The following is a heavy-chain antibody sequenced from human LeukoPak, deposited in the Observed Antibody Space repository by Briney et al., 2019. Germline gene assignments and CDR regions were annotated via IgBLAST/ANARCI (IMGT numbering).Heavy chain of an antibody. V-gene: IGHV4-30-2*01. CDR2: IYHSGST. CDR3: ARDSDYGDPWFFQH. Sequence: SETLSPTCTVSGGSISSGGYYWSWIRQPPGKGLEWIGYIYHSGSTYYNPSLKSRVTISVDRSKNQFSLKLSSVTAADTAVYYCARDSDYGDPWFFQHWGQGTLVTVSS. CDR1: GGSISSGGYY. D-gene: IGHD4-17*01. J-gene: IGHJ1*01.